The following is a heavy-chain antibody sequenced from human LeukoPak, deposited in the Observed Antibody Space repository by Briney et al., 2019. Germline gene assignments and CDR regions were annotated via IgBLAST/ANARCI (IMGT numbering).Heavy chain of an antibody. J-gene: IGHJ4*02. D-gene: IGHD3-10*01. CDR2: IYSGGTA. Sequence: GGSLRLSCAASGLTVSNNYMSWVRQAPGKGLEWVSVIYSGGTANYADSVKGRFTISRDISKNTLYLQMNSLRAEDTAVYYCAKLDYGSGSFFDYWGQGTLVTVSS. V-gene: IGHV3-53*01. CDR1: GLTVSNNY. CDR3: AKLDYGSGSFFDY.